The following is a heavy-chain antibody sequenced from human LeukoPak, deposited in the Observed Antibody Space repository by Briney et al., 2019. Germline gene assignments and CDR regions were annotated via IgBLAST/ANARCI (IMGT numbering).Heavy chain of an antibody. J-gene: IGHJ4*02. CDR3: EKSHLYHRLGSDY. CDR2: ISGSGGST. V-gene: IGHV3-23*01. D-gene: IGHD2-2*01. CDR1: GFTFSSYA. Sequence: PGGSLRLSCAVSGFTFSSYAMSWVRQAPGKGLEWVSAISGSGGSTYYADSVKGRFTIPRDNSKNTLYLQMNSLRAEDTAVYYCEKSHLYHRLGSDYWGQGTLVTVSS.